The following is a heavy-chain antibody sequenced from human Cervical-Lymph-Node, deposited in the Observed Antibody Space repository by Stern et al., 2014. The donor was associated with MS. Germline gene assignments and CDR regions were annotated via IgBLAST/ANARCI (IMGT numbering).Heavy chain of an antibody. Sequence: QLQLQESGPGLVKPSQTLSLTCTVSGASISSADYYWSWIRQPPGKGLEWIGYIYYIGSTYYNPSLKSRATISIDTSRDQFSLNLSSVTAADTAVYYCARNYFDTTGHYSFDLWGQGALVTVSS. CDR2: IYYIGST. CDR3: ARNYFDTTGHYSFDL. D-gene: IGHD3-22*01. V-gene: IGHV4-30-4*01. J-gene: IGHJ4*02. CDR1: GASISSADYY.